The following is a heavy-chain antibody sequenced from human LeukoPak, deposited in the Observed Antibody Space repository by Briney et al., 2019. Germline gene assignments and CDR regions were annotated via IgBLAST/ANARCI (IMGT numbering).Heavy chain of an antibody. CDR1: GFTFSSYG. CDR2: ISYDGSNK. Sequence: GRSLRLSCAASGFTFSSYGMHWVRQAPGKELEWVAVISYDGSNKYYADSVKGRFTISRDNSKNTLYLQMNSLRAEDTAVYYCAKVNWNDVHDAFDIWGQGTMVTVSS. V-gene: IGHV3-30*18. J-gene: IGHJ3*02. CDR3: AKVNWNDVHDAFDI. D-gene: IGHD1-20*01.